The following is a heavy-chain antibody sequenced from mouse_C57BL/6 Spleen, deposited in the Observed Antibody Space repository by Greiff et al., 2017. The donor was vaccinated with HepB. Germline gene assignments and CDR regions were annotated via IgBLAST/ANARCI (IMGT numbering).Heavy chain of an antibody. CDR3: ARSGEGGFDY. CDR1: GYTFTSYW. V-gene: IGHV1-69*01. J-gene: IGHJ2*01. Sequence: VQLQQSGAELVMPGASVKLSCKASGYTFTSYWMHWVKQRPGQGLEWIGEIDPSDSYTNYNQKFKGKSTLTVDKSSSTAYMQLSSLTSEDSAVYYCARSGEGGFDYWGQGTTLTVSS. CDR2: IDPSDSYT. D-gene: IGHD3-1*01.